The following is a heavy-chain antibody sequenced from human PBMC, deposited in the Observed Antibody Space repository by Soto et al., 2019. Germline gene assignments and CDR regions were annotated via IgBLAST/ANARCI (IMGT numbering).Heavy chain of an antibody. V-gene: IGHV1-69*13. CDR3: ARDPDYSNYGFFYYYGMDV. CDR2: IIPIFGTA. Sequence: ASVKVSCKASGGTFSSYAISWVRQAPGQGLEWMGGIIPIFGTANYAQKFQGRVTITADESTSTAYMELSSLRSEDTAVYYCARDPDYSNYGFFYYYGMDVWGQGTTVTVSS. J-gene: IGHJ6*02. D-gene: IGHD4-4*01. CDR1: GGTFSSYA.